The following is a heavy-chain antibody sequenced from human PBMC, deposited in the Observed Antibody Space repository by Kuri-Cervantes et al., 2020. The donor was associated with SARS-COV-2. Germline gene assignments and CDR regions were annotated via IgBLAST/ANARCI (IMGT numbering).Heavy chain of an antibody. CDR2: IYWDDDK. V-gene: IGHV2-5*05. J-gene: IGHJ4*02. CDR3: VRIRAATVIADY. D-gene: IGHD4-11*01. Sequence: SGPTLVKPTQTLTLTCTFSGSSLTTSGMCVAWIRQPPGKALEWLALIYWDDDKRYGPSLKSRLTITKDTSKNQVVLTMTNMDPVDTATYYCVRIRAATVIADYWGQGTLVTVSS. CDR1: GSSLTTSGMC.